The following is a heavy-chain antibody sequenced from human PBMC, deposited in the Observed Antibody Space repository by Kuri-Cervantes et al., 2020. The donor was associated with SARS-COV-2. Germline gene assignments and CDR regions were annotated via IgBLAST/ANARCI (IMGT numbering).Heavy chain of an antibody. Sequence: SETLSLTCSVSGGSISSYYWSWIRQPPGKGLEWVGYIYFTGNTNYNPALGSRVTISIDTPKNQFSLLRGSLTAADTAVYYCARRFGDYGQFDYWGQGTLVTVSS. J-gene: IGHJ4*02. V-gene: IGHV4-59*01. CDR3: ARRFGDYGQFDY. D-gene: IGHD2-21*01. CDR2: IYFTGNT. CDR1: GGSISSYY.